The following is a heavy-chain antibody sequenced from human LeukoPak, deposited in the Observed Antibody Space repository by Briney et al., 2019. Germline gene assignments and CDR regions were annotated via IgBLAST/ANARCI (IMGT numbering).Heavy chain of an antibody. J-gene: IGHJ4*02. CDR2: INPTGGST. V-gene: IGHV1-46*01. CDR3: ARSYRLSGGSWGEGY. CDR1: GYTFPSYF. D-gene: IGHD2-15*01. Sequence: ASVKVSCKASGYTFPSYFMHWVRQAPGQGLEWMGIINPTGGSTTYAQKFQGRVTMTRDTSTSTAYMELSSLRSEDTAVYYCARSYRLSGGSWGEGYWGQGTLVTVSS.